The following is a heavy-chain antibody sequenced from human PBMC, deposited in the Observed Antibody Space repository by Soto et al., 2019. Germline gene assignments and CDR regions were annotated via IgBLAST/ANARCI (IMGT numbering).Heavy chain of an antibody. D-gene: IGHD3-22*01. V-gene: IGHV4-59*08. J-gene: IGHJ6*02. Sequence: SETLSLTCTVSGGSISGHYWSWIRQPPGKGLEWIGYIYYSGSTNYNPSLKSRVTISVDTSKNQFSLKLSSVTAADTAVYYCARLYYDSSGYYHYYYGMDVWGQGTTVTVSS. CDR2: IYYSGST. CDR1: GGSISGHY. CDR3: ARLYYDSSGYYHYYYGMDV.